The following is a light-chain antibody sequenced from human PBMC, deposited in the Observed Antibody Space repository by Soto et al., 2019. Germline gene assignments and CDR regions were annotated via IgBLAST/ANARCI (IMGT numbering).Light chain of an antibody. J-gene: IGKJ4*01. Sequence: DIVMTQSPLSLPVTPGEPASISCSSSQSLLHSNGYNYLDWYLQKPGQSPQLLIYLGSSRASGLPDRIGGSGSGTEVTLKHSRVEAEDVGGYYCMQALKTPSTFGGWAKVEIK. CDR3: MQALKTPST. CDR1: QSLLHSNGYNY. CDR2: LGS. V-gene: IGKV2-28*01.